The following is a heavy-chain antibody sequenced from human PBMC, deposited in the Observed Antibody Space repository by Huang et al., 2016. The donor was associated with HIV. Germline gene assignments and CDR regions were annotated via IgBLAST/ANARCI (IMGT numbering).Heavy chain of an antibody. Sequence: QVQLQQWGAGLLKPSETLSLTCAVYGGSFSVYYWSWIRQPPGKGLEWIGEINHSGSTNYNPSLKSRVTISVDTSKNQFSLKLSSVTAADTAVYYCARILMYYNSSGYGFDYWGQGTLVTVSS. CDR2: INHSGST. CDR3: ARILMYYNSSGYGFDY. CDR1: GGSFSVYY. D-gene: IGHD3-22*01. V-gene: IGHV4-34*01. J-gene: IGHJ4*02.